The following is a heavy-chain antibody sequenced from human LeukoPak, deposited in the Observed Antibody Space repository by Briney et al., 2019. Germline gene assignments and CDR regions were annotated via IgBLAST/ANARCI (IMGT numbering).Heavy chain of an antibody. CDR3: ARDVRGAAQFSDAFHI. V-gene: IGHV1-18*01. CDR2: ISAYNGNT. J-gene: IGHJ3*02. Sequence: ASVKVSCKASGYTFTSNGISWVRQAPGQGLEWMGWISAYNGNTNYEQKLQGRVTMTTDTSTSTAYMELRSLRSDDTAVYYCARDVRGAAQFSDAFHIWGQGTMVTVSS. CDR1: GYTFTSNG. D-gene: IGHD6-13*01.